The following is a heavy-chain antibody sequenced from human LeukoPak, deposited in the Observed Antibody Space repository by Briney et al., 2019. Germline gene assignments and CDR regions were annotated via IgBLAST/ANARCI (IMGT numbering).Heavy chain of an antibody. CDR3: AKAGIAAAGTWDNWFDP. D-gene: IGHD6-13*01. CDR1: GFTFSSYE. Sequence: SGGSLRLSCAASGFTFSSYEMNWVRQAPGKGLEWVSAISGSGGSTYYADSVKGRFTISRDNSKNTLYLQMNSLRAEDTAVYYCAKAGIAAAGTWDNWFDPWGQGTLVTVSS. J-gene: IGHJ5*02. V-gene: IGHV3-23*01. CDR2: ISGSGGST.